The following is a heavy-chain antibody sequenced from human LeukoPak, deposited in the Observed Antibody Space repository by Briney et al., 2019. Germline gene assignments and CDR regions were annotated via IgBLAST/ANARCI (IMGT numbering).Heavy chain of an antibody. CDR1: GGSITSYF. CDR3: ARQNVGSSMDFDP. J-gene: IGHJ5*02. D-gene: IGHD1-1*01. V-gene: IGHV4-59*01. CDR2: VYSNGVT. Sequence: SETLSLTCTVSGGSITSYFWNWIRQSPGRGLEWIGYVYSNGVTNYNPSLKRRLTISADTSKNQFSLKLSSVTTADTAVYYCARQNVGSSMDFDPWGQGTLVTVSS.